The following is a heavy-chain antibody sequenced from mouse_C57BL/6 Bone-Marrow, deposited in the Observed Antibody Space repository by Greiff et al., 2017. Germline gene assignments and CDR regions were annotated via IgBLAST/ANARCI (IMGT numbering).Heavy chain of an antibody. Sequence: EVKLMESGPELVKPGASVKIPCKASGYTFTDYNMDWVKQSHGKSLEWIGDINPNNGGTIYNQKFKGKATLTVDKSSSTAYMELRSLTSEDTAVYYCARSCTVPFAYWGQGTLVTVSA. J-gene: IGHJ3*01. V-gene: IGHV1-18*01. CDR3: ARSCTVPFAY. CDR1: GYTFTDYN. D-gene: IGHD1-1*01. CDR2: INPNNGGT.